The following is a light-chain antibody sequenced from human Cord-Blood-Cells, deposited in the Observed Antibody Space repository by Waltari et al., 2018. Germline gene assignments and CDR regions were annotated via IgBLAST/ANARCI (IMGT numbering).Light chain of an antibody. CDR2: GDS. CDR1: SSNIGAGYD. Sequence: QSVLPQPPPVSGAPGQRVTIPCTGSSSNIGAGYDVHWYQQPPATAPKLLIYGDSNRPSGVPDRFSGSKSGTSASLAITGLQAEDEADYYCQSYDSSLSGSVFGGGTKLTVL. V-gene: IGLV1-40*01. CDR3: QSYDSSLSGSV. J-gene: IGLJ2*01.